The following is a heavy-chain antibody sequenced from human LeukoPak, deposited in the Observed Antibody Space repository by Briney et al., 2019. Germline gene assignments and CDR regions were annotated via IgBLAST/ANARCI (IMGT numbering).Heavy chain of an antibody. V-gene: IGHV1-18*01. CDR2: ISAYNGHT. D-gene: IGHD3-16*01. CDR1: GYTFTDYG. CDR3: ARRERWLPRGSYFDY. J-gene: IGHJ4*02. Sequence: ASVNVSCKASGYTFTDYGISWVRQAPGQGLEWMVWISAYNGHTNYAQKLQDRVTLTTDTSTTTSYMELRSLRSDDTALYYCARRERWLPRGSYFDYWGQGTLVTVSS.